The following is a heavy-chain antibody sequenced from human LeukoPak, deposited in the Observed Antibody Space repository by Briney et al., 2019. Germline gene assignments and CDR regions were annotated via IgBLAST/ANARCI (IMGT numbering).Heavy chain of an antibody. CDR1: GFTFSSYA. CDR3: ARGDHCTNGVCYNSPFDY. CDR2: ISYDGNNK. V-gene: IGHV3-30-3*01. D-gene: IGHD2-8*01. Sequence: GKSLRLSCAASGFTFSSYAMHWVRQAPGKGLEWVAAISYDGNNKYYADSVKGRFTISRDNAKNSLYLQMNSLRDEDTAVYYCARGDHCTNGVCYNSPFDYWGQGTLVTVSS. J-gene: IGHJ4*02.